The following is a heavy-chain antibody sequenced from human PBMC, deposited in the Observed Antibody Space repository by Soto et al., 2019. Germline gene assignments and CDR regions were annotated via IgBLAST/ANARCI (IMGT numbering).Heavy chain of an antibody. CDR2: IWYDGSNK. CDR3: ASGTTRTIDY. CDR1: GFTFSSYG. V-gene: IGHV3-33*01. Sequence: PGGSLRLSCAASGFTFSSYGMHWVRQAPGKGLEWVAVIWYDGSNKYYADSVKGRFTISRDNSKNTLYLQVNSLRAEDTAVYYCASGTTRTIDYWGQGTLVTVSS. J-gene: IGHJ4*02. D-gene: IGHD1-1*01.